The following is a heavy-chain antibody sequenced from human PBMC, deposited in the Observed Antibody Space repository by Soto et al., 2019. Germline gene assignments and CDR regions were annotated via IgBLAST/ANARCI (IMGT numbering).Heavy chain of an antibody. J-gene: IGHJ5*02. CDR2: IYYSGST. V-gene: IGHV4-38-2*01. Sequence: SETLSLTCVVSGYSISRGYYWSWIRQPPGKGLEWIGYIYYSGSTNYNPSLKSRVTISIDTSKNQFSLRLNSVIAADTAVYYCAKDNGDSGVGWFDPWGQGILVTVSS. CDR3: AKDNGDSGVGWFDP. D-gene: IGHD2-8*01. CDR1: GYSISRGYY.